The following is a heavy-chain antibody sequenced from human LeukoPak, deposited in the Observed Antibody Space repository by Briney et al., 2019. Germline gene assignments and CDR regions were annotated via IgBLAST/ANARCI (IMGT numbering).Heavy chain of an antibody. J-gene: IGHJ6*03. CDR1: GGSISSSSYY. CDR2: ISGSGGST. D-gene: IGHD3-10*01. Sequence: ETLSLTCTVSGGSISSSSYYWGWVRRAPGKGLEWVSAISGSGGSTYYADSVKGRFTISRDNSKNMLYLQMNSLRAEDTAVYYCAKDEGYYGSGSYLSLGYYYYMHVWGKGTTVTVSS. CDR3: AKDEGYYGSGSYLSLGYYYYMHV. V-gene: IGHV3-23*01.